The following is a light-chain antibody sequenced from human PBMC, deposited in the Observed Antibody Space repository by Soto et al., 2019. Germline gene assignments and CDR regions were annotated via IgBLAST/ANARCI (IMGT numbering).Light chain of an antibody. V-gene: IGLV2-14*01. J-gene: IGLJ2*01. CDR3: FSYATTTAHV. CDR2: EVS. CDR1: SGDIGVYNF. Sequence: QSVLTQPASVSGSPGQSITISCTGTSGDIGVYNFVSWYQQHPGKAPKLMIYEVSNRPSGVSNRFSGSKSGNTASLTISGLQADDEADYFCFSYATTTAHVFGGGTKVTVL.